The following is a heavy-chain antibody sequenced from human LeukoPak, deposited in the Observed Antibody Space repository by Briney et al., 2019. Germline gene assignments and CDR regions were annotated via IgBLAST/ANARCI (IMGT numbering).Heavy chain of an antibody. D-gene: IGHD1-26*01. J-gene: IGHJ3*02. CDR3: ARVNSGLDAFDI. CDR1: GFTFSSNA. V-gene: IGHV3-53*01. Sequence: GGSLRLSCAASGFTFSSNAMTWVRQAPGKGLEWVSVIYAGGDTYYADSVKGRFIISRDDSKDTLYLQMNRLRAEDTAVYYCARVNSGLDAFDIWGQGTMVTVSS. CDR2: IYAGGDT.